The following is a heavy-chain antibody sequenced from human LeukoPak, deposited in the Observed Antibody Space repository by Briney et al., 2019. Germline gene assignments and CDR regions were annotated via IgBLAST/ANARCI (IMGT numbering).Heavy chain of an antibody. CDR2: IYYSGST. Sequence: SETLSLTCTASGGSISSGGYYWSWIRQHPGKGLEWIGYIYYSGSTYYNPSLKSRVTISVDTSKNQFSLKLSSVTAADTAVYYCARERTGTEAFRWFDPWGQGTLVTVSS. D-gene: IGHD1/OR15-1a*01. V-gene: IGHV4-31*03. CDR3: ARERTGTEAFRWFDP. J-gene: IGHJ5*02. CDR1: GGSISSGGYY.